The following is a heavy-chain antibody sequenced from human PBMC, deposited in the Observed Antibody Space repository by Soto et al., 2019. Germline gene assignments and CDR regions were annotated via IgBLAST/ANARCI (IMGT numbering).Heavy chain of an antibody. Sequence: QVQLQESGPGLVKPSETLSLTCTVSGGSISSYYWSWIRQPPGKGLEWIGYIYYSGSTNYNPSLKSRVTISVDTSKNQFSLKLSSVTAADTAVYYCARTHYDFWSGYHHFDYWGQGTLVTVSS. J-gene: IGHJ4*02. CDR2: IYYSGST. CDR1: GGSISSYY. CDR3: ARTHYDFWSGYHHFDY. V-gene: IGHV4-59*01. D-gene: IGHD3-3*01.